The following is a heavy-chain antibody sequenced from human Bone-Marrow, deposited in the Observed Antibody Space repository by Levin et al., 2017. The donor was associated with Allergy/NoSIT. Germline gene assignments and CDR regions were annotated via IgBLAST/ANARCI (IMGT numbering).Heavy chain of an antibody. CDR1: GFPFGSYS. CDR2: IRSELYGGTT. J-gene: IGHJ4*02. CDR3: ATDDILRYLSLPGY. V-gene: IGHV3-49*02. Sequence: QLGESLKISCTGSGFPFGSYSITWLRQAPGKGLEWVGFIRSELYGGTTEYAASVKGRFTISRDDSSGIASLQMTSLKTEDTAVYYCATDDILRYLSLPGYWGQGTLVTVSS. D-gene: IGHD3-9*01.